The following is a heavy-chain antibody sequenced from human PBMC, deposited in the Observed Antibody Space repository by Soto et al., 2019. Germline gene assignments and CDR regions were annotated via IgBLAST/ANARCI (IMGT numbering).Heavy chain of an antibody. Sequence: QVQLVQSGVEVQKPGASVKVSCKASGYTFSSYVINWLRQAPGQGLEWMGWISPYNGNTNYGQNLQGRVTMTTDTSTSIVDMELRSLRSDDTAVHYCAREGGVWGSFRYFDYWGQGTLVTVSP. D-gene: IGHD3-16*02. CDR1: GYTFSSYV. CDR3: AREGGVWGSFRYFDY. V-gene: IGHV1-18*04. CDR2: ISPYNGNT. J-gene: IGHJ4*02.